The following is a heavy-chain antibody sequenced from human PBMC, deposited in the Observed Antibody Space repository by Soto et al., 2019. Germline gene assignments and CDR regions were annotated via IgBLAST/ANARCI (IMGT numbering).Heavy chain of an antibody. J-gene: IGHJ4*02. Sequence: GESLKISCKGSGYSFTSYWIGWVRQMPGKGLEWMGIIYPGDSDTRYSPSFQGQVTISADKSISTAYLQWSSLKASDTAMYYCARVSRYCISTSCYGGKYYFDYWGQGTLVTVSS. CDR3: ARVSRYCISTSCYGGKYYFDY. D-gene: IGHD2-2*01. CDR2: IYPGDSDT. V-gene: IGHV5-51*01. CDR1: GYSFTSYW.